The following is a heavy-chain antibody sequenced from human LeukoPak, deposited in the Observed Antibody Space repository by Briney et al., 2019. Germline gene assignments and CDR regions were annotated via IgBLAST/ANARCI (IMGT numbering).Heavy chain of an antibody. CDR3: VRDYENLTGSKTRFHY. CDR2: ISSSSSYI. Sequence: GGSLRLSCAASGFTFSNAWMSWVRQAPGKGLEWVSCISSSSSYIYHANSVKGRFTISRDNAKNSLYLQMNSLRAEDTAVYYCVRDYENLTGSKTRFHYWGQGTLVTVSS. D-gene: IGHD3-9*01. CDR1: GFTFSNAW. J-gene: IGHJ4*02. V-gene: IGHV3-21*01.